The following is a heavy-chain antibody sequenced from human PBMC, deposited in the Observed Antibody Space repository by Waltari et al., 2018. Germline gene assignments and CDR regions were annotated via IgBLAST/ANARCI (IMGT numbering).Heavy chain of an antibody. Sequence: EVQLWESGGGLEQPGGSLRLSCSASGFTFIHYGMNWVRQAPGKGLKWVSSITGDGAYTYYTDSVKGRFIVSRDNSKNTVYLQMNSLRAEDTAVYFCTKWAETTKAYFDDWGQGILVTVAS. J-gene: IGHJ4*02. CDR1: GFTFIHYG. CDR3: TKWAETTKAYFDD. CDR2: ITGDGAYT. D-gene: IGHD1-7*01. V-gene: IGHV3-23*01.